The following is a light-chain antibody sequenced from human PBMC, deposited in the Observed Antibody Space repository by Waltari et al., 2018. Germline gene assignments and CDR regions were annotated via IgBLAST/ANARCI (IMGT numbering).Light chain of an antibody. V-gene: IGKV2-28*01. CDR3: MQALQSPLT. J-gene: IGKJ4*01. CDR2: LGS. Sequence: DIVMTQSTLSLPVTPGEPAPISCKSSRSLLHSSGYNYVDWYLQKPGQSPQLLISLGSNRASGVPDRFSGSGSGTDFTLKISRVEAEDVGVYYCMQALQSPLTFGGGTKVEIK. CDR1: RSLLHSSGYNY.